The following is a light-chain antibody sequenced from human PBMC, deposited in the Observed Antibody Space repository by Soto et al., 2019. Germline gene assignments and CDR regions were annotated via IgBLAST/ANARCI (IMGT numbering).Light chain of an antibody. CDR3: SSYAGSNNYV. CDR2: EVS. Sequence: QSALTQPPSASGSPGQSVTISCTGTSSDVGGYNYVSWYQRHPGKAPKLMIYEVSKRPSGVPDRFSGSKSGNTASLTVSGLQADDEADYFCSSYAGSNNYVFGTGTKVTVL. J-gene: IGLJ1*01. CDR1: SSDVGGYNY. V-gene: IGLV2-8*01.